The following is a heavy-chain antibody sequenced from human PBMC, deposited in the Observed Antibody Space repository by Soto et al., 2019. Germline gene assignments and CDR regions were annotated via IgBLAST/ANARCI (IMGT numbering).Heavy chain of an antibody. D-gene: IGHD2-21*02. CDR2: INPNGGGT. CDR3: ARFSLGVEYCGGDCSSVSRYGMDV. V-gene: IGHV1-2*04. J-gene: IGHJ6*02. CDR1: GYTFTDYY. Sequence: QVQLVQSGAEVKKPGASVKVSCKASGYTFTDYYMHWVRQAPGQGLEWMGWINPNGGGTNYAQKWQGCVTMTRDKSISTAYMELSRLRSDDTSVYYCARFSLGVEYCGGDCSSVSRYGMDVWGQGTTVTVSS.